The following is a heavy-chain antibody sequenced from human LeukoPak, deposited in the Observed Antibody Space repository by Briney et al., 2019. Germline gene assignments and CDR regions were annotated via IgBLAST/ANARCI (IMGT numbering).Heavy chain of an antibody. V-gene: IGHV1-69*04. CDR3: AFQYYYDSSGSPPY. CDR2: IIPTLGIA. Sequence: SVKVSCKASGGTFSSYAISWVRQAPGQGLEWMGRIIPTLGIANYAQKFQGRVTITADKSTSTAYMELSSLRSEDTAVYYCAFQYYYDSSGSPPYWGQGTLVTVSS. D-gene: IGHD3-22*01. J-gene: IGHJ4*02. CDR1: GGTFSSYA.